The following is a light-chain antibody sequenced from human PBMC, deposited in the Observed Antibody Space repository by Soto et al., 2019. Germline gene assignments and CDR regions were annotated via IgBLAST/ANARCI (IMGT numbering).Light chain of an antibody. V-gene: IGKV3-15*01. J-gene: IGKJ1*01. CDR1: QSISRN. Sequence: EIVMTQSPPTLSVSPGERATLSCRASQSISRNLAWFQQKPGQAPSLLIFGASTRAAGIPARFSGSGSGTEFTLTISSLQPDDFATYYCQQYISYWTFGQGTKVDIK. CDR2: GAS. CDR3: QQYISYWT.